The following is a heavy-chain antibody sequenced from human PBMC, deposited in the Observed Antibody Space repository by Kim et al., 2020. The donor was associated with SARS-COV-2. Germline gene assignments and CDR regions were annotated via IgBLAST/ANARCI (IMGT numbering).Heavy chain of an antibody. CDR1: GFTFSSYS. D-gene: IGHD5-18*01. V-gene: IGHV3-21*01. Sequence: GGSLRLSCAASGFTFSSYSMNWVRQAPGKGLEWVSSISSSSSYIYYADSVKGRFTISRDNAKNSLYLQMNSLRAEDTAVYYCARGDPGGYSYGTRGYWGQGTLVTVSS. CDR2: ISSSSSYI. J-gene: IGHJ4*02. CDR3: ARGDPGGYSYGTRGY.